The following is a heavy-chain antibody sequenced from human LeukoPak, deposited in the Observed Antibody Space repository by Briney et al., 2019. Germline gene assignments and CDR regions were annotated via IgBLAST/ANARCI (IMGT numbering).Heavy chain of an antibody. V-gene: IGHV4-59*01. CDR3: ASGSVVTALDQ. D-gene: IGHD2-21*02. Sequence: TSETLSLTCAVSGVSITTYYWTWLPQPPGQALEWIGYIYYTGNTKYNPSLESRVTMSIDTSKNEFSLYSVNAADTAVYFCASGSVVTALDQWGQGTLVTVSS. J-gene: IGHJ4*02. CDR1: GVSITTYY. CDR2: IYYTGNT.